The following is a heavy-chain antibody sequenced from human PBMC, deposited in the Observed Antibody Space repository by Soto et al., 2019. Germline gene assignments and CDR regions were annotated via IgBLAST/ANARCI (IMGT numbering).Heavy chain of an antibody. Sequence: GESLKISCKGSGYSFTSYWISWVRQMPGKGLEWMGRIDPSDSYTNYSPSFQGHVTISAAKSISTAYLQWSSLKASATAMYYCGSAVRDSSGFANYWGQGTLVTVSS. V-gene: IGHV5-10-1*01. CDR3: GSAVRDSSGFANY. CDR2: IDPSDSYT. J-gene: IGHJ4*02. CDR1: GYSFTSYW. D-gene: IGHD3-22*01.